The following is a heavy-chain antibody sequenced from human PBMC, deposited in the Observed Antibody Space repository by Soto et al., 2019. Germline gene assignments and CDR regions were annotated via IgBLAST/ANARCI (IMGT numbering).Heavy chain of an antibody. J-gene: IGHJ5*02. D-gene: IGHD6-13*01. Sequence: GSVKVSCKTSGYTFSSYGINWVRQAPEEGLDWVRWISGYNGDTDYAQRFHGRVTLTTDTSTRTAYMELRSLSSDDTAVYYCARLAAAGTGMRSWGQGTQVTVXS. CDR2: ISGYNGDT. V-gene: IGHV1-18*01. CDR1: GYTFSSYG. CDR3: ARLAAAGTGMRS.